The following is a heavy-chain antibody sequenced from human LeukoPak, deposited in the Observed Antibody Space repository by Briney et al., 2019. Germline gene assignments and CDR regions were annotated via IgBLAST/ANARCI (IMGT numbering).Heavy chain of an antibody. V-gene: IGHV1-2*02. CDR2: INPNSGGT. J-gene: IGHJ4*02. CDR1: GYTFTGYY. D-gene: IGHD5-12*01. CDR3: ARGRIVATNYFDY. Sequence: EASVKVSCKASGYTFTGYYMHWVRQAPGQGLEWMGWINPNSGGTNYAQKFQGRVTMTRDTSISTAYMELSRLRSDDTAVYYCARGRIVATNYFDYWGQGTLVTVSS.